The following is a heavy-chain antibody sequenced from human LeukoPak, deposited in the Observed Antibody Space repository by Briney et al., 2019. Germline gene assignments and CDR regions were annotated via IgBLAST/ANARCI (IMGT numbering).Heavy chain of an antibody. D-gene: IGHD6-13*01. CDR2: IYYSGST. J-gene: IGHJ5*02. V-gene: IGHV4-39*01. CDR3: ARQGIAAAGTSVCFDP. Sequence: SETLSLTCTVSGGSISSSSYYWGWIRQPPGKGLEWIGSIYYSGSTYYNPSLKSRVTISVDTSKNQFSLKLSSVTAADTAVYYCARQGIAAAGTSVCFDPWGQGTLVTVSS. CDR1: GGSISSSSYY.